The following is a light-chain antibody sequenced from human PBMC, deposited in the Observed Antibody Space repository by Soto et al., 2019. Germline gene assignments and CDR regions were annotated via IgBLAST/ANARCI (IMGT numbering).Light chain of an antibody. CDR2: LGS. J-gene: IGKJ5*01. CDR3: MQAQQTPT. Sequence: DIVMTQSPLSLPVTPGEPASISCRSIQSLLHSNGYKYLDWYLQKPGQSPXLLIYLGSNRASGVPDRFSGSGSGTDFTLKIRRVQAEDVGVYYCMQAQQTPTFGQGTRLEIK. CDR1: QSLLHSNGYKY. V-gene: IGKV2-28*01.